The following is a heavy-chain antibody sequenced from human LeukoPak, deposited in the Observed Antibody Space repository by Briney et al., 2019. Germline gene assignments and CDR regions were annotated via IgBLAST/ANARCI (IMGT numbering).Heavy chain of an antibody. V-gene: IGHV6-1*01. CDR1: GDSVSSNYAA. Sequence: SQTLSVTCAISGDSVSSNYAAWNWLRQSPSRGLGWLGRTYYRSKWYSDFAEYVKGRITINPDTSRNQFSLQLNSVTPEDTAVYYCARGQTGSGRIFDYWGQGTLVTVSS. J-gene: IGHJ4*02. CDR3: ARGQTGSGRIFDY. CDR2: TYYRSKWYS. D-gene: IGHD2-15*01.